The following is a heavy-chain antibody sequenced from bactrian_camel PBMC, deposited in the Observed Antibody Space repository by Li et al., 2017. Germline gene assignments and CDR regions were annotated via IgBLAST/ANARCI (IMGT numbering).Heavy chain of an antibody. CDR2: ISKDSLST. Sequence: QVQLVESGGGLVQPGGSLRLSCGASGFRGFSLYRMAWVRQAPGEGLNWVSTISKDSLSTYYTDSVKGRFTISRDNAKNTLYLQMNSLKTEDTAVYYCAATDGWVPSSLGQGTQVTVS. D-gene: IGHD5*01. J-gene: IGHJ4*01. V-gene: IGHV3-2*01. CDR1: GFRGFSLYR.